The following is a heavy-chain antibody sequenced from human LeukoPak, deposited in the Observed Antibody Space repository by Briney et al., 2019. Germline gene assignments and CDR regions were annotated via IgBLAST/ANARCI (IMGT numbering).Heavy chain of an antibody. J-gene: IGHJ5*02. CDR3: ALGIAARPYWFDP. Sequence: GASVKVSCKASGYTFTSYDINWVRQATGQGLEWMGWMNPNSGNTGYAQKFQGRVTMTRNTSISTAYMELSSLRSEDTAVYYCALGIAARPYWFDPWGQGTLVTVSS. CDR2: MNPNSGNT. V-gene: IGHV1-8*01. D-gene: IGHD6-6*01. CDR1: GYTFTSYD.